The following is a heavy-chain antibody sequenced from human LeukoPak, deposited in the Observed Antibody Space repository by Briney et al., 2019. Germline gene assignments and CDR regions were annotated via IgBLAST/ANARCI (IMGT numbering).Heavy chain of an antibody. CDR3: ARRYGSGSDFDY. CDR2: INHSGST. D-gene: IGHD3-10*01. Sequence: NPSETLSLTCAVYGGSFSGYYWSWIRQPPGKGLEWIGEINHSGSTNYNPSLKSRVTISVDTSKNQFSLKLSSVTAADTAVYYCARRYGSGSDFDYWGQGTLVTASS. V-gene: IGHV4-34*01. CDR1: GGSFSGYY. J-gene: IGHJ4*02.